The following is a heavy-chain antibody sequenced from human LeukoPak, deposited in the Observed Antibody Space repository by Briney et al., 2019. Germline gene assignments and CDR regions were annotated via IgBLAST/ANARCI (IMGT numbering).Heavy chain of an antibody. D-gene: IGHD3-10*01. CDR2: INPNSGGT. J-gene: IGHJ4*02. V-gene: IGHV1-2*02. Sequence: ASVKVSCKASGYTFTGYYMHWVRQAPGQGLEWMGWINPNSGGTNYAQKFQGRVTMTRDTSISTAYMELSRLRSDDTAVYYCARDPRSFNRLPGHWGQGTLVTVSS. CDR3: ARDPRSFNRLPGH. CDR1: GYTFTGYY.